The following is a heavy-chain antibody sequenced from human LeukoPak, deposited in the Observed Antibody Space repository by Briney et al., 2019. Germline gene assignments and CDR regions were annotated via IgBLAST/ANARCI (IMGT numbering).Heavy chain of an antibody. J-gene: IGHJ4*02. CDR3: GSPSRCTSDSCQKHFDY. CDR1: GGSFSGYY. D-gene: IGHD2-2*01. Sequence: SETLSLTCAVYGGSFSGYYWSWIRQPPGKGLEWIGEINHSGSTNYNPSLKSRVTISVDTSKNQFSLKLSSVTAADTAVYYCGSPSRCTSDSCQKHFDYWGQGALVTVSS. V-gene: IGHV4-34*01. CDR2: INHSGST.